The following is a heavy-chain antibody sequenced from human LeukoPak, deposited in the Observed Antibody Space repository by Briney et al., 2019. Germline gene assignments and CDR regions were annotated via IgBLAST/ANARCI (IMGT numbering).Heavy chain of an antibody. V-gene: IGHV1-69*05. CDR3: GYYYGSGSQYDYYYYYMDV. CDR2: IIPIFGTA. D-gene: IGHD3-10*01. J-gene: IGHJ6*03. CDR1: GGTFSSYT. Sequence: ASVKVSCKASGGTFSSYTISWVRQAPGQGLEWMGGIIPIFGTANYAQKFQGRVTITTDESTSTAYMELSSLRSEDTAVYYCGYYYGSGSQYDYYYYYMDVWGKGTTVTVSS.